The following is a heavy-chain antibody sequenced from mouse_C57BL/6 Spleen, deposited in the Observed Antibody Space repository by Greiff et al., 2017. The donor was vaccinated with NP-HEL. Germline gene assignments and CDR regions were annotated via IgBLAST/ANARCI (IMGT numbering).Heavy chain of an antibody. CDR3: ARSPDGYYWYFDV. CDR1: GYTFTDYY. Sequence: QVQLKQSGAELVRPGASVKLSCKASGYTFTDYYINWVKQRPGQGLEWIARIYPGSGNTYYNEKFKGKATLTAEKSSSTAYMQLSSLTSEDSAVYFCARSPDGYYWYFDVWGTGTTVTVSS. J-gene: IGHJ1*03. D-gene: IGHD2-3*01. CDR2: IYPGSGNT. V-gene: IGHV1-76*01.